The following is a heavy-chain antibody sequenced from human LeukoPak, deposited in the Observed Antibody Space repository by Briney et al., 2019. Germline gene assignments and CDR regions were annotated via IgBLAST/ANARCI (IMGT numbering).Heavy chain of an antibody. CDR2: FDPEDGET. CDR1: GYNLTELS. V-gene: IGHV1-24*01. Sequence: ASVKVSCKVSGYNLTELSMHWVRQAPGKGLEWMGGFDPEDGETIYAQKFQGRVTMTEDTSTDTAYMELSSLRSEDTAVYYCATDLVVVAATGTNDYWGQGTLVTVSS. CDR3: ATDLVVVAATGTNDY. D-gene: IGHD2-15*01. J-gene: IGHJ4*02.